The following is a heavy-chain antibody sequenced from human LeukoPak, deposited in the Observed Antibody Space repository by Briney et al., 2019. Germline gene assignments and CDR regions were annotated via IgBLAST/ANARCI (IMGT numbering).Heavy chain of an antibody. D-gene: IGHD5-24*01. J-gene: IGHJ5*02. CDR1: GGSISSSSYY. Sequence: SETLSLTCTVSGGSISSSSYYWGWIRQPPGKGLEWIGSMYHNGTTYYNPSLKSRVTISVDTSKNQFSLKLTSVTAADTAVYYCARHPSGRMWLQQGGWFDPWGQGTLVTVSS. CDR2: MYHNGTT. CDR3: ARHPSGRMWLQQGGWFDP. V-gene: IGHV4-39*01.